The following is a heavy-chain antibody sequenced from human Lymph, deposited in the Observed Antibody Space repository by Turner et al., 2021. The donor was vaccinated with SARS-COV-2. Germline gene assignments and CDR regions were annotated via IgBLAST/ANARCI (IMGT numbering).Heavy chain of an antibody. CDR1: GGSSSSGDYV. D-gene: IGHD2-8*01. CDR2: IKYSGST. V-gene: IGHV4-30-4*01. Sequence: VQLQESGPAMVKPLQTLSLPCTVSGGSSSSGDYVCGWIRQPPGKGLEWIENIKYSGSTFNNAALKSRVTISVDTSKNQFSLKLSYVTAADTAVYYYAGVVVLRRAYFDYWGQGTLVTVSS. J-gene: IGHJ4*02. CDR3: AGVVVLRRAYFDY.